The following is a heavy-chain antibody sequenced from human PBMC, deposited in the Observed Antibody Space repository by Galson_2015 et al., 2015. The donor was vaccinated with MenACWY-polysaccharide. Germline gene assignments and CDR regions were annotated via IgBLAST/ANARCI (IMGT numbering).Heavy chain of an antibody. CDR2: FDGSGGHP. J-gene: IGHJ5*02. Sequence: SLRLSCAASGFTFSNYAMTWVRQAPGKGLEWVSSFDGSGGHPYYADSVRGRFAVSRDDSKNTLYLEMNSLRVDDTAVYYCAKGLQAGGVAWYFDRWGQGTRIIVSS. D-gene: IGHD2-8*02. V-gene: IGHV3-23*01. CDR3: AKGLQAGGVAWYFDR. CDR1: GFTFSNYA.